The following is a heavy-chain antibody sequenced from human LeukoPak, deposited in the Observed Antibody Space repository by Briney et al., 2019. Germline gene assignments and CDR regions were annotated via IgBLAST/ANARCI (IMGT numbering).Heavy chain of an antibody. V-gene: IGHV6-1*01. CDR2: TYYRSKRYN. D-gene: IGHD3-9*01. J-gene: IGHJ4*02. CDR1: GDSVSSNNGA. Sequence: SQTLSFTCAISGDSVSSNNGAWNWIRQSPSRGLEWLGRTYYRSKRYNDYAGSLMSRITISPDTSKNQFSLQLYSVTPEDTAVYYCARDVGTTGWHTFDYWGQGTLVTVSS. CDR3: ARDVGTTGWHTFDY.